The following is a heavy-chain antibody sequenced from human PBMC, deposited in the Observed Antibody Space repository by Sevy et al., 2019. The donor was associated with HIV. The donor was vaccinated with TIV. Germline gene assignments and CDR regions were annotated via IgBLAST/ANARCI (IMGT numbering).Heavy chain of an antibody. V-gene: IGHV3-30*18. CDR2: ISYEGSNI. D-gene: IGHD1-1*01. J-gene: IGHJ4*02. CDR1: ALTFTRYA. CDR3: AKDLHPPGPVRGTNFDY. Sequence: GGSLILSCAASALTFTRYAFHWVRQAPDKGPEWLGVISYEGSNIYYGPSVKGRFTISRDNSKNTLYLQMNDMRTEDTAVYYCAKDLHPPGPVRGTNFDYWGRGTLVTVSS.